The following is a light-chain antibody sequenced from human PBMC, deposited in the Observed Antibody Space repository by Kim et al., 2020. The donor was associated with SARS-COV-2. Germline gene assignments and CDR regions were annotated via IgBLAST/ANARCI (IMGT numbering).Light chain of an antibody. V-gene: IGKV3-15*01. CDR2: GAS. J-gene: IGKJ1*01. CDR3: QQYDSLPRT. CDR1: QSVSSN. Sequence: VAPGERVTRSCRARQSVSSNVAWYRQRPGQPPRLLFYGASTRATGIPARFSGSGYGTDFTLTITGLQSEDFAIYYCQQYDSLPRTFGQGTKVDIK.